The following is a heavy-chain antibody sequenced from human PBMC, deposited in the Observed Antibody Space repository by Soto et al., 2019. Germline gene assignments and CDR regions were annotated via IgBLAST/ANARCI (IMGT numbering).Heavy chain of an antibody. V-gene: IGHV3-23*01. CDR3: AKDPSSGFAMENYFDY. J-gene: IGHJ4*02. Sequence: EVQLSGSGGGLVQPGGSLRLSCAASGFTFSSYAMSWVRQAPGKGLEWVSAISGSSTSTYYADSVKGRFTISRDNSKNTLYLHMTSLRAEDTAVYYCAKDPSSGFAMENYFDYWGQGTLVTVSS. CDR2: ISGSSTST. CDR1: GFTFSSYA. D-gene: IGHD3-10*01.